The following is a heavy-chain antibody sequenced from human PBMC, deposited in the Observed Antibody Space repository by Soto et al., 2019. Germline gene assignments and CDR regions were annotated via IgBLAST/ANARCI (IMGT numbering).Heavy chain of an antibody. CDR2: IYWDNDK. CDR3: AHKSVGFHYFDY. V-gene: IGHV2-5*02. Sequence: SGPTLVNPTHTLTLTCTFSGFPLNTSGVAVAWIRQPPGRALEWLVLIYWDNDKHYSPTLKSRLTITRDTSKNQVVLMMTNMDPVDTTTYYCAHKSVGFHYFDYWGQGTLVSFSS. CDR1: GFPLNTSGVA. D-gene: IGHD1-26*01. J-gene: IGHJ4*02.